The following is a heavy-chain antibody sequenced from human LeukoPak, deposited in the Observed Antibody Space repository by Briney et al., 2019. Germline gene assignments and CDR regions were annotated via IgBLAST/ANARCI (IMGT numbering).Heavy chain of an antibody. D-gene: IGHD3-10*01. CDR2: IIPIFGTA. Sequence: SVKVSCKASGGTFSSYVISWVRQAPGQGLEWMGRIIPIFGTANYAQKFQGRVTITTDESTSTAYMELSSLRSEDTAVYYCATGMVRGVKDTDYWGQGTLVTVSS. CDR3: ATGMVRGVKDTDY. V-gene: IGHV1-69*05. CDR1: GGTFSSYV. J-gene: IGHJ4*02.